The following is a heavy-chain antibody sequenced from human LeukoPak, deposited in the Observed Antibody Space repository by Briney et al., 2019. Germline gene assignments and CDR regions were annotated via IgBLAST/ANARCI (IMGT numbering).Heavy chain of an antibody. Sequence: GGSLRLSCAASGFTVSSHFMSWVRQAPGKGLEWVSTFSTSNNAYYADSVKGRFTTSSDNFKNAVYLQMNSLRAEDTAFYYCARRSAPCGLDYWGQGTLVTVSS. CDR3: ARRSAPCGLDY. CDR2: FSTSNNA. V-gene: IGHV3-53*01. D-gene: IGHD3/OR15-3a*01. CDR1: GFTVSSHF. J-gene: IGHJ4*02.